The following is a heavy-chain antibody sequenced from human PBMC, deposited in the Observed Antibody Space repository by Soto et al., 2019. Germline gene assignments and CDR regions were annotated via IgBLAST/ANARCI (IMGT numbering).Heavy chain of an antibody. V-gene: IGHV3-23*01. CDR3: AKVISGSLLPVWAFDI. Sequence: GGSLRLSCAASGFTFSSYAMSWVRQAPGKGLEWVSAISGSGGSTYYADSVKGRFTISRDNSKNTLNLQMNSLRAEDTAVYYCAKVISGSLLPVWAFDIWGQGTMVTVSS. J-gene: IGHJ3*02. D-gene: IGHD5-12*01. CDR1: GFTFSSYA. CDR2: ISGSGGST.